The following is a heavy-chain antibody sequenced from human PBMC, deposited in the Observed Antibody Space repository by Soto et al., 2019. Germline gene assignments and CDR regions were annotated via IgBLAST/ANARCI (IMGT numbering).Heavy chain of an antibody. CDR2: IYHSGST. Sequence: SETLSLTCAVSGGSISSGGYSWSWIRQPPGKGLEWIGYIYHSGSTYYNPSLKSRVTISVDRSKNQFSLKLSSVTAADTAVYYCARGRGGGYYFDYWGQGTLVTVSS. CDR1: GGSISSGGYS. J-gene: IGHJ4*02. V-gene: IGHV4-30-2*01. D-gene: IGHD2-15*01. CDR3: ARGRGGGYYFDY.